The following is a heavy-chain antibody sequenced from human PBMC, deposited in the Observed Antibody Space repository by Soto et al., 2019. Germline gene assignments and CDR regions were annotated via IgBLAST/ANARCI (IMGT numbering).Heavy chain of an antibody. J-gene: IGHJ4*02. Sequence: SVKVSCKPSGGTFSSYAIGWVRQALGQGLEWMGGIIPIFGTANYAQKFQGRVTITADESTSTAYMELSSLRSEDTAVYYCERWHGSGSYYLYYFDYWGQGTMVT. CDR3: ERWHGSGSYYLYYFDY. CDR2: IIPIFGTA. V-gene: IGHV1-69*13. CDR1: GGTFSSYA. D-gene: IGHD3-10*01.